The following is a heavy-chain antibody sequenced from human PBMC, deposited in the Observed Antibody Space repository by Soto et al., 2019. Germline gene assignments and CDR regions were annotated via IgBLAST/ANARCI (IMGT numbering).Heavy chain of an antibody. Sequence: QVQLVQSGAEVKKPGASVKVSCKASGYTFTSYAMHWVRQAPGQRLEWMGWINAGNGNTKYSQKYQGRVTITRDTSARTAYMELSSLRSEDTAVYYCARVVAAAGTFDYWGQGTLVTVSS. V-gene: IGHV1-3*01. CDR3: ARVVAAAGTFDY. D-gene: IGHD6-13*01. CDR1: GYTFTSYA. CDR2: INAGNGNT. J-gene: IGHJ4*02.